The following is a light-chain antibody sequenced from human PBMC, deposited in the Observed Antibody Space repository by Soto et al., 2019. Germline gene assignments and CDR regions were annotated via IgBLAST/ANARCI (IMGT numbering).Light chain of an antibody. J-gene: IGLJ3*02. CDR3: HSYESNNVV. CDR1: SGSIASNY. CDR2: EDN. V-gene: IGLV6-57*03. Sequence: NFMLTQPHSVSESPGKTVIISCNRSSGSIASNYVQWYQQRPGSAPTIVIYEDNQRPSGVPDRFSGSVDSSSNSASLTISGLKTEDEADYYCHSYESNNVVFGGGTKVTVL.